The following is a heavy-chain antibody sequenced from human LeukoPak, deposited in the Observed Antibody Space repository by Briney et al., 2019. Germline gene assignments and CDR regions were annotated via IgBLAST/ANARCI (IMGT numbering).Heavy chain of an antibody. CDR1: GYTFTGYY. Sequence: ASVKVSCKASGYTFTGYYMHWVRQAPGQGLEWMGWINPNSGGTNYAQKFQGRVTMTRDMSISTAYMELSRLRSDDTAVYYCARYSSSWYGPLNWFDPWGQGTLVTVSS. J-gene: IGHJ5*02. V-gene: IGHV1-2*02. D-gene: IGHD6-13*01. CDR2: INPNSGGT. CDR3: ARYSSSWYGPLNWFDP.